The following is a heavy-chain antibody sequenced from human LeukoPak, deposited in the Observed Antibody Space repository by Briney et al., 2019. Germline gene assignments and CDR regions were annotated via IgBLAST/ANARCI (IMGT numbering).Heavy chain of an antibody. CDR1: GFTFSDYY. J-gene: IGHJ5*02. V-gene: IGHV3-11*05. CDR3: ARGASTGRKGWFDP. D-gene: IGHD1-1*01. Sequence: PGGSLRLSCAVSGFTFSDYYMSWIRQAPGKGLEWVSFISSSGSYTHYADSVKGRFTISRDNAKNSLYLQMNSLRTEDTAVYYCARGASTGRKGWFDPWGQGTLVTVSS. CDR2: ISSSGSYT.